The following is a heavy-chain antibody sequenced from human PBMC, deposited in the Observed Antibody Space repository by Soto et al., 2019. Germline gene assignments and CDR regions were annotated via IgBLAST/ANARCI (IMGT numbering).Heavy chain of an antibody. CDR3: ARPPYPGCINAVCYPLDY. V-gene: IGHV1-46*01. Sequence: QVQLVQSGAEVKKPGASVKISCKASGYTFTSYYMHWVRQAPGQGLEWMGIINPSGGRTNYAQKLQGRFAMTRDTSTCTVYMELNSLRSEDTAVYYCARPPYPGCINAVCYPLDYWGQGTLVTVSS. CDR2: INPSGGRT. D-gene: IGHD2-8*01. CDR1: GYTFTSYY. J-gene: IGHJ4*02.